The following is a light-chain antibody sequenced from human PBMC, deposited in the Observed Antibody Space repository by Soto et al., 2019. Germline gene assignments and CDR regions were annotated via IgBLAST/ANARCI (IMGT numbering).Light chain of an antibody. Sequence: EIVLTQSPGTLSLSPGERATLSCRASQSVSSSYLAWYQHKPGQRPRLLIYGASSRATGIPDRFSGSGSGTDFTLTISRLEPEDFAVYYCQHYGNSLFTFGPGTKVDI. CDR3: QHYGNSLFT. CDR1: QSVSSSY. CDR2: GAS. J-gene: IGKJ3*01. V-gene: IGKV3-20*01.